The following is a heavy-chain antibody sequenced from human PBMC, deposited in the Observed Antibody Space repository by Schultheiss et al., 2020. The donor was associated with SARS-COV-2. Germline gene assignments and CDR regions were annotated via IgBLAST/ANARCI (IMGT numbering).Heavy chain of an antibody. D-gene: IGHD4-23*01. CDR3: AHLVQTPTVANSMDV. J-gene: IGHJ6*02. CDR2: IKQDGSEK. Sequence: GGSLRLSCAASGFTFSSYWMSWVRQAPGKGLEWVANIKQDGSEKYYVDSAKGRFTISRDNAKNSLYLQMNSLRAEDTAVYYCAHLVQTPTVANSMDVWGQGTTVTVSS. V-gene: IGHV3-7*01. CDR1: GFTFSSYW.